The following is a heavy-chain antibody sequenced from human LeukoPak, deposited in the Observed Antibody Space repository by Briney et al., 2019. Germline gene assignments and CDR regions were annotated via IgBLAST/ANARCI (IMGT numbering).Heavy chain of an antibody. CDR3: ARIAAAGNAFDI. D-gene: IGHD6-13*01. CDR1: GGSISSSSYS. CDR2: FFTTGST. Sequence: SETLSLTCTVSGGSISSSSYSWSWIRQPAGKGLEWIGRFFTTGSTNYNPSLKSRLTISVDTSKNQFSLKLSSVTAADTAVYYCARIAAAGNAFDIWGQGTMVTVSS. J-gene: IGHJ3*02. V-gene: IGHV4-61*02.